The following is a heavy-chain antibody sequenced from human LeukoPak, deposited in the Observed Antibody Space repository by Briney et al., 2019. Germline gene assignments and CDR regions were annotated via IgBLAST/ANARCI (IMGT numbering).Heavy chain of an antibody. J-gene: IGHJ6*03. D-gene: IGHD4-11*01. CDR1: GFTFYNYA. CDR2: MSASGDTT. V-gene: IGHV3-23*01. Sequence: GGSLRLSCAASGFTFYNYAMTWVRHAPGRGLEWVAAMSASGDTTYYADSVRGRSTISRDNFKNTLYLEMNSLRAEDTAVYYCAKRSTQTTPSNYIYFYMDVWGKGTTVTVS. CDR3: AKRSTQTTPSNYIYFYMDV.